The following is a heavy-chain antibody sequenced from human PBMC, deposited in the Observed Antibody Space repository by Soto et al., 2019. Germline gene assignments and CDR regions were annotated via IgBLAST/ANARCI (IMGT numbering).Heavy chain of an antibody. CDR2: IKRDGSEK. CDR3: ARVRATDYEIDY. Sequence: EVQLVESGGGLVQPGGSLRLSCVASGFMFGSYWMTWVRHAPGKGLEWVANIKRDGSEKYYVDSVKGRFTISRDNADNSLFLHMSSLRADDTAVYYCARVRATDYEIDYWGQGALVTVSS. D-gene: IGHD4-17*01. J-gene: IGHJ4*02. CDR1: GFMFGSYW. V-gene: IGHV3-7*03.